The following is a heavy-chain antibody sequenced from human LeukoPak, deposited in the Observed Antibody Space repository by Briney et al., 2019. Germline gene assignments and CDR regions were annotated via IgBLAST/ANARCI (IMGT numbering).Heavy chain of an antibody. J-gene: IGHJ4*02. V-gene: IGHV1-2*02. CDR1: GYTFTGYY. CDR3: ARGIVRGISTFDC. D-gene: IGHD3-10*02. Sequence: ASVKVSCKASGYTFTGYYMHWVRQAPGQGLEWMGWINPNSGGTNYAQKFQGRVTMTRDTSISTAYMELSRLRSDDTAVYYCARGIVRGISTFDCWGQGTLVTVSS. CDR2: INPNSGGT.